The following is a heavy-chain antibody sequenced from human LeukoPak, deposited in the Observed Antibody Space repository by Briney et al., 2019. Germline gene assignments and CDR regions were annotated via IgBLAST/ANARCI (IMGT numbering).Heavy chain of an antibody. CDR3: AKGYDSSGYYWGPAEYFQH. J-gene: IGHJ1*01. D-gene: IGHD3-22*01. CDR2: ISWNSGSI. Sequence: GGSLRLSCAASGFTFDDYAMHWVRQAPGKGLEWVSGISWNSGSIGYADSVKGRFTISRDNAKNSLYLQMNSLRAEDTALYYCAKGYDSSGYYWGPAEYFQHWGQGTLVTVSS. CDR1: GFTFDDYA. V-gene: IGHV3-9*01.